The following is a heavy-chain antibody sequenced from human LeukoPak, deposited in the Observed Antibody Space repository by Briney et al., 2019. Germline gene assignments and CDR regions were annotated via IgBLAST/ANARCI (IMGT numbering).Heavy chain of an antibody. D-gene: IGHD3-3*01. J-gene: IGHJ5*02. CDR1: GYTFTGYY. V-gene: IGHV1-2*02. CDR2: INPNSGGT. CDR3: ARADAIFGVVIRSQRFDP. Sequence: ASVKVSCKASGYTFTGYYMHWVRQAPGQGLEWMGWINPNSGGTNYAQKFQGRVTMTRDTSISTAYMELSRLRSDDTAVYYCARADAIFGVVIRSQRFDPWGQGTLVTVSS.